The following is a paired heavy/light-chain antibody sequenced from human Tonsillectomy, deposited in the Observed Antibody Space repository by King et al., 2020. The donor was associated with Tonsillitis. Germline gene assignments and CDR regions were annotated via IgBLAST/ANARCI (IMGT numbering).Heavy chain of an antibody. J-gene: IGHJ4*02. V-gene: IGHV3-30*04. D-gene: IGHD6-13*01. CDR3: ARDLSGSNWDLDY. CDR2: TSYDGNNK. Sequence: QVQLVESGGGVVQPGRSLRLSCAASGFAFTIYPMHWVRQFPGKGLEWVALTSYDGNNKYYADSVKGRFTVSRDNSKNTLYLQMNSLRPEDTAVYYCARDLSGSNWDLDYWGQGSLVIVSS. CDR1: GFAFTIYP.
Light chain of an antibody. CDR1: NSNIGSNT. J-gene: IGLJ3*02. CDR2: SNN. Sequence: QSVLTQPPSASGTPGQRVTISCSGSNSNIGSNTVNWYQQLPGTAPKVLIYSNNQRPSGVPDRFSASKSGTSASLAISGLQSEDEADYYCATWDDSLNGLVFGGGTKLTVL. V-gene: IGLV1-44*01. CDR3: ATWDDSLNGLV.